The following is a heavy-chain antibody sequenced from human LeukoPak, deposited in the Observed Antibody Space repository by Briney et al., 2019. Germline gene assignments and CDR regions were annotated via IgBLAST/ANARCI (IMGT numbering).Heavy chain of an antibody. CDR3: ARGRRRWPEVYYFDY. V-gene: IGHV4-61*02. Sequence: SETLSLTCTVSGGSISSGSYYWSWIRQPAGKGLEWIGRIYTSGSTNYNPSLKSRVTISVDTSKNQFSLKLSSLTPADTAVYYCARGRRRWPEVYYFDYWGQGTLVTVSS. J-gene: IGHJ4*02. D-gene: IGHD5-24*01. CDR2: IYTSGST. CDR1: GGSISSGSYY.